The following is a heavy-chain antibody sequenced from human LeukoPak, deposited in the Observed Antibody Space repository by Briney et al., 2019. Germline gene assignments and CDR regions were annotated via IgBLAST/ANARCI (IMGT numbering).Heavy chain of an antibody. CDR3: ARDHGPYGDYEGGMGY. Sequence: GGSLRLSCAASGFTFSSYGMSWVRQAPGKGLEWVSAISGSGGSTYYADSVKGRFTISRDNSRNTLYLQMNSLRAEDTAVYYCARDHGPYGDYEGGMGYWGQGTLVTVSS. J-gene: IGHJ4*02. CDR2: ISGSGGST. D-gene: IGHD4-17*01. CDR1: GFTFSSYG. V-gene: IGHV3-23*01.